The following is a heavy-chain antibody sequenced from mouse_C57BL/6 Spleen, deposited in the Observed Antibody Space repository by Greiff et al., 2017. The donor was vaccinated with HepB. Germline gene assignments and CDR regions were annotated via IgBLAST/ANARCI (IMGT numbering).Heavy chain of an antibody. CDR3: SRDTFDY. V-gene: IGHV1-4*01. CDR2: INPSSGFT. J-gene: IGHJ2*01. Sequence: VQLQQSGAELARPGASVKMSCKASGYTFTSYTMHWVKQRPGQGLDWIGYINPSSGFTKYNKKFKDKATLTADKPSTTAYMQLSSLTSEDSAVYYWSRDTFDYWGQGTPLTVSS. CDR1: GYTFTSYT.